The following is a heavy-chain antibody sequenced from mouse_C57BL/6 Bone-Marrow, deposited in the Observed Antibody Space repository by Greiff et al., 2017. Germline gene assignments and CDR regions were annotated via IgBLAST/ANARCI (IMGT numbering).Heavy chain of an antibody. CDR3: VRHLYYGNWGFAY. CDR2: IRSKSNNYAT. Sequence: EVMLVESGGGLVQPKGSLKLSCAASGFSFNTYAMNWVRQAPGKGLEWVARIRSKSNNYATYYADSVKDRFTISRDDSESMLYLQMNNLKTEDTAMYYCVRHLYYGNWGFAYCGHGTLVTVSA. V-gene: IGHV10-1*01. J-gene: IGHJ3*01. CDR1: GFSFNTYA. D-gene: IGHD2-1*01.